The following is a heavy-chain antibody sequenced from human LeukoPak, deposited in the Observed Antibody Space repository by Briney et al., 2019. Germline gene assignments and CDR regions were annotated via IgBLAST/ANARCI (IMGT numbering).Heavy chain of an antibody. D-gene: IGHD3-3*01. CDR2: IPFDGSDE. J-gene: IGHJ3*02. CDR1: GFRLTTYG. V-gene: IGHV3-30*02. Sequence: GGSLRLSCEVSGFRLTTYGTHWVRQAPGKGLEWVAYIPFDGSDEYYVDSVKGRFSISRDNSKNTLDLQMSSLRAEDTAVYYCAKDWASSDFWSGSKGAFDIWGQGTMVTVSS. CDR3: AKDWASSDFWSGSKGAFDI.